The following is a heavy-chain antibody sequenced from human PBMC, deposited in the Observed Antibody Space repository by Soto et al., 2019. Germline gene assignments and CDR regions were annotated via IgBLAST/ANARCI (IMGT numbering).Heavy chain of an antibody. Sequence: QVQLVESGGGVVQPGRSLRLSCAASGFTFGSYAMHWVRQAPGKGLEWVAVISHDGNNQYYADSVKGRFTISRDNPKNTLFLQMGRLRPEDTAVYYCARDRWAGVPEYFDSWGQGTLVIVSS. CDR3: ARDRWAGVPEYFDS. V-gene: IGHV3-30-3*01. D-gene: IGHD6-6*01. CDR2: ISHDGNNQ. J-gene: IGHJ4*02. CDR1: GFTFGSYA.